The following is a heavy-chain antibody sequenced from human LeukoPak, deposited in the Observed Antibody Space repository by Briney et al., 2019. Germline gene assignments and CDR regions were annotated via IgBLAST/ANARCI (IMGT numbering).Heavy chain of an antibody. CDR1: GGSISNYY. CDR3: ARVNDSYGPGYFDY. D-gene: IGHD5-18*01. V-gene: IGHV4-59*01. J-gene: IGHJ4*02. Sequence: PSETLSLTCTVSGGSISNYYWNWIRQPPGKGLEWIGYMYYSGSTNYNPSLKSRVTLSLDTSKNQFSLKLSSVTAADTAVYYCARVNDSYGPGYFDYWGQGTLVTVSS. CDR2: MYYSGST.